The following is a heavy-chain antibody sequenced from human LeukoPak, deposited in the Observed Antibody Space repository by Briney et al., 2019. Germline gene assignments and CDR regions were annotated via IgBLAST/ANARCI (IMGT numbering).Heavy chain of an antibody. CDR2: MNPNSGNT. Sequence: RASVKVSCKASGYTFTSYDINWVRQATGQGLEWMGWMNPNSGNTGYAQKFQGRVTMTRNTSISTAYMELSSLRSEDTAVYYCAKVLKYYYDSSGSRGAFDIWGQGTMVTVSS. CDR1: GYTFTSYD. J-gene: IGHJ3*02. CDR3: AKVLKYYYDSSGSRGAFDI. V-gene: IGHV1-8*01. D-gene: IGHD3-22*01.